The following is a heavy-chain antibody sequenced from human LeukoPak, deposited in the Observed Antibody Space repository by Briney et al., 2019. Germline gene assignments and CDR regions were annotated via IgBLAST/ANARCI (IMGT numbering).Heavy chain of an antibody. CDR1: GFTFSSSG. CDR3: ARGSYCSTTSCYWFDP. D-gene: IGHD2-2*01. CDR2: MSYDGGTQ. V-gene: IGHV3-30*03. Sequence: GGSLRLSCAASGFTFSSSGMHWVRQAPGKGLEWVAAMSYDGGTQYYADSVKGRFSISRDNSKNTLYLQMDSLRPEDTAVYYCARGSYCSTTSCYWFDPWGQGTLVTVSS. J-gene: IGHJ5*02.